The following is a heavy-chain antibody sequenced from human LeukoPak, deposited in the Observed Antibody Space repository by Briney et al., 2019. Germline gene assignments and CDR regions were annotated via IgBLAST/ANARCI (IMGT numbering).Heavy chain of an antibody. V-gene: IGHV4-59*11. CDR1: GVSITNHY. Sequence: SETLSLTCTVSGVSITNHYWSWIRQSPGKGLEWIGEVYHNLRSNYNPSLTSRVTISVDTSKNEFSLQLTSVTAADTGVYYCARDSRPFYYSPQSDSEYGMDVWGQGTTVIVSS. J-gene: IGHJ6*02. CDR3: ARDSRPFYYSPQSDSEYGMDV. D-gene: IGHD3-10*01. CDR2: VYHNLRS.